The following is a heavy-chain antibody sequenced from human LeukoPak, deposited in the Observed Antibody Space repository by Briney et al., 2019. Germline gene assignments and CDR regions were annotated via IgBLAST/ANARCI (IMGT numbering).Heavy chain of an antibody. CDR3: ARVSRIAARRGTYYYYYGMDV. CDR1: GFTFSSYD. D-gene: IGHD6-6*01. V-gene: IGHV3-13*01. J-gene: IGHJ6*02. Sequence: GGSLRLSCAASGFTFSSYDMHWVRQATGKGLEWVSAIGTAGDTYYPGSVKGRFTISRDNAKNSLYLQMNSLRAEDTAVYYCARVSRIAARRGTYYYYYGMDVWGQGTTVTVSS. CDR2: IGTAGDT.